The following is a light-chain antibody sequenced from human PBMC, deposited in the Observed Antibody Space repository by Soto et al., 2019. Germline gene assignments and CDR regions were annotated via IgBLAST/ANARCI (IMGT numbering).Light chain of an antibody. CDR1: QGIRND. V-gene: IGKV1-6*01. CDR3: LQDHDYPLT. J-gene: IGKJ4*01. Sequence: AIQMTQSPSSLSASVGDRVTITCRASQGIRNDLGWYQQKPGKAPKLLIYAASSLQSEVPSRFSGSGSGTDFTLTISRLQPEDFATYYCLQDHDYPLTFGGGTKVEI. CDR2: AAS.